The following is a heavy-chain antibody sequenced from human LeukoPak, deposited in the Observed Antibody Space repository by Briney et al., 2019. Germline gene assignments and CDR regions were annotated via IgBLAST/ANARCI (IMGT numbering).Heavy chain of an antibody. CDR2: ISYDGSNK. V-gene: IGHV3-30-3*01. CDR1: GGSFSGYY. J-gene: IGHJ5*02. CDR3: ARDPDYYGSGSPENWFDP. Sequence: PSETLSLTCAVYGGSFSGYYWSWIRQPPGKGLEWVAVISYDGSNKYYADSVKGRFTISRDNSKNTLYLQMNSLRAEDTAVYYCARDPDYYGSGSPENWFDPWGQGTLVTVSS. D-gene: IGHD3-10*01.